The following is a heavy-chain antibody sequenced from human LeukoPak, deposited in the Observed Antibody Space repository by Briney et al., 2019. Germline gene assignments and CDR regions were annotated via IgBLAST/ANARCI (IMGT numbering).Heavy chain of an antibody. Sequence: GGSLRLSCAASGFTVSSNYMSWVRQAPGKGLEWVSVIYSGGSTYYADSVKGRFTISRDNSKNTLYLQMNSLRAEDTAVYFCARAGSTSYGMDVWGQGTTVTVSS. CDR1: GFTVSSNY. CDR2: IYSGGST. J-gene: IGHJ6*02. D-gene: IGHD2-2*01. CDR3: ARAGSTSYGMDV. V-gene: IGHV3-53*01.